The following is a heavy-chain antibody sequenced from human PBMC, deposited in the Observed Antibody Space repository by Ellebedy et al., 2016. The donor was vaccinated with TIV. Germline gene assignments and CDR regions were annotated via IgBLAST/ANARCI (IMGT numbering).Heavy chain of an antibody. CDR1: GFSFSTNW. CDR3: TAGVFVTTWDY. CDR2: IESQSDGGAT. D-gene: IGHD4-17*01. J-gene: IGHJ4*02. V-gene: IGHV3-15*04. Sequence: GESLKISCAASGFSFSTNWMSWVRQAPGKGLEWVGRIESQSDGGATASAAPVKGRFTISRDDSKTTVYLQMSSLKTEDTAVYYCTAGVFVTTWDYWGQGTLVTVSS.